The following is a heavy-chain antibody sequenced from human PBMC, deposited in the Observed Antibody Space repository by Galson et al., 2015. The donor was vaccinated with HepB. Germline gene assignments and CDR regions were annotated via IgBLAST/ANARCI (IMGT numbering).Heavy chain of an antibody. D-gene: IGHD6-13*01. CDR2: IYHSGTT. CDR1: GDSISSSNW. J-gene: IGHJ5*02. Sequence: ETLSLTCAVSGDSISSSNWWNWVRQSPGKGLEWIGEIYHSGTTYYNPSLRSRVTISVDKSKNQISMRLTSVTAADTAVYFCARVHRWCSPSSWYHHPRGQGTLVTVSS. CDR3: ARVHRWCSPSSWYHHP. V-gene: IGHV4-4*01.